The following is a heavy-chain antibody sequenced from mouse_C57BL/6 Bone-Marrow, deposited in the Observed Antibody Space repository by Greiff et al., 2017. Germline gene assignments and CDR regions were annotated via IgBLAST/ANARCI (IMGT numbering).Heavy chain of an antibody. V-gene: IGHV1-81*01. CDR1: GYTFTSYG. D-gene: IGHD1-1*01. CDR3: ARKGGYYGSRIYAIDY. J-gene: IGHJ4*01. Sequence: QVQLQQSGAELARPGASVKLSCKASGYTFTSYGISWVKQRTGQGLEWIGEIYPRSGNTYYNEKFKGKATLTADKSSSTAYMELRSLTSEYSAVYFCARKGGYYGSRIYAIDYWGQGTSVTVSS. CDR2: IYPRSGNT.